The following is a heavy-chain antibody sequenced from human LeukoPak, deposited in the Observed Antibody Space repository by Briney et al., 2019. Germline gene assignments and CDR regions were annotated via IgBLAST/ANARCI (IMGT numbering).Heavy chain of an antibody. V-gene: IGHV4-39*07. CDR3: ARESVFVPPIWFGELLSPRYFDY. CDR1: GGTISSSSYY. D-gene: IGHD3-10*01. CDR2: IYYSGST. J-gene: IGHJ4*02. Sequence: SETLSLTCTVSGGTISSSSYYWGWIRQPPGKGLEWIGSIYYSGSTYYNPSLKSRVTISVDTSKNQFSLKLSSVTAADTAVYYCARESVFVPPIWFGELLSPRYFDYWGQGTLVTVSS.